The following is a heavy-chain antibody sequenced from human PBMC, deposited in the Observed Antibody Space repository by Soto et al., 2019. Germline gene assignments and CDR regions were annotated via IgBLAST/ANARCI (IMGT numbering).Heavy chain of an antibody. Sequence: EVQLVESGGGLGQPGGSLTISCEASGFTFSSYEMNWVRQAPGRGLEWISFISSRGNIIYYAAPVKARFTISRDNAKKSLYLQMNNLTAEDSAVYFCVRGGEAASGTVNFDSWGQGTLVIVSS. CDR2: ISSRGNII. CDR3: VRGGEAASGTVNFDS. J-gene: IGHJ4*02. CDR1: GFTFSSYE. V-gene: IGHV3-48*03. D-gene: IGHD2-15*01.